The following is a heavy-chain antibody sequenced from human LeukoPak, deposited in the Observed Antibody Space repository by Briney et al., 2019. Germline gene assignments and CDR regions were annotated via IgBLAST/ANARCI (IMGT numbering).Heavy chain of an antibody. V-gene: IGHV3-23*01. Sequence: GGSLRLSCAASGFTFSTYAMNWVRQAPGKGLEWVSTIGGSDGTTYYADAVKGRFTISRDNSKNTLYLQLKSLRAEDTAVYYCAKATGWLDPYDYWGQGTLVTVSS. J-gene: IGHJ4*02. CDR2: IGGSDGTT. D-gene: IGHD3-22*01. CDR1: GFTFSTYA. CDR3: AKATGWLDPYDY.